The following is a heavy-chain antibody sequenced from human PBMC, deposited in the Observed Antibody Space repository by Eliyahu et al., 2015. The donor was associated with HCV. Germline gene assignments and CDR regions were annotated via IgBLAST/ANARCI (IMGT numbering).Heavy chain of an antibody. CDR3: ARGETDYRYF. D-gene: IGHD4/OR15-4a*01. CDR2: LNSVGNT. CDR1: GXTXSSNY. Sequence: EVQLVESGGGXIXPGGSLRXACXASGXTXSSNYMSWIRQAPGKGXQWVSGLNSVGNTYYADSVKGRFTISRDNSKNTLYLQMNSLRAEDTAVYYCARGETDYRYFWGQGTLVTVSS. V-gene: IGHV3-53*01. J-gene: IGHJ4*02.